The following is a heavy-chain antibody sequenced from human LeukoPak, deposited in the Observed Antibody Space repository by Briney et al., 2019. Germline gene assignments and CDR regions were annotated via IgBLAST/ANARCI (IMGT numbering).Heavy chain of an antibody. J-gene: IGHJ6*03. CDR3: ARRVGYYYYMDV. CDR1: GGSISSYY. D-gene: IGHD2-15*01. Sequence: SETLSLTCTVSGGSISSYYWSWIRQPPGKGLEWIGYIYYSGSTYYNPSLKSRVTISVDRSKNQFSLKLSSVTAADTAVYYCARRVGYYYYMDVWGKGTTVTVSS. CDR2: IYYSGST. V-gene: IGHV4-59*12.